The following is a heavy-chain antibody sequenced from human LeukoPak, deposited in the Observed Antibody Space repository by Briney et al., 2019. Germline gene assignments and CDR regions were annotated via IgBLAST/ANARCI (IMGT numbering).Heavy chain of an antibody. Sequence: GGSLRLSCAASGFTFSTYGMHWVRQAPGKGLEWVAFIRYDGSNKYHADSVKGRFTISRDNSKNTLYLQMNSLRAEDTAVYYCARDMVSYYYDSSGSDAFDTWGQGTMVTVSS. D-gene: IGHD3-22*01. J-gene: IGHJ3*02. CDR1: GFTFSTYG. CDR3: ARDMVSYYYDSSGSDAFDT. V-gene: IGHV3-30*02. CDR2: IRYDGSNK.